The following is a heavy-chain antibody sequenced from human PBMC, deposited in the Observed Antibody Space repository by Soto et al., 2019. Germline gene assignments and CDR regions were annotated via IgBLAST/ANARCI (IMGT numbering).Heavy chain of an antibody. CDR3: ARGITIFGVVIPGPDAFDI. CDR2: ISSSSSTI. D-gene: IGHD3-3*01. V-gene: IGHV3-48*02. CDR1: GFTFSSYS. J-gene: IGHJ3*02. Sequence: GSLILSCAASGFTFSSYSMNWVRQAPGKGLEWVSYISSSSSTIYYADSVKGRFTISRDNAKNSLYLQMNSLRDEDTAVYYCARGITIFGVVIPGPDAFDIWGQGTMVTVSS.